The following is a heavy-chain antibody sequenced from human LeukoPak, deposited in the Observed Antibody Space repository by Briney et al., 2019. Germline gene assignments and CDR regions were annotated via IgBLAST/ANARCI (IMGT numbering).Heavy chain of an antibody. CDR3: AKDIAAAGNLDY. D-gene: IGHD6-13*01. Sequence: GGSLRLSCAASGFTFSSYAMHWVRQAPGKGLEWVAVISYDGSNKYYADSVKGRFTISRDNAKNSLYLQMNSLRAEDTALYYCAKDIAAAGNLDYWGRGTLVTVSS. CDR1: GFTFSSYA. V-gene: IGHV3-30-3*01. J-gene: IGHJ4*02. CDR2: ISYDGSNK.